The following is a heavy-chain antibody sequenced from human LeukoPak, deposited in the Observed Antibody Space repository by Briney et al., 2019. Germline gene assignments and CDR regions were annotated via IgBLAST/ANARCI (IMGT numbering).Heavy chain of an antibody. CDR2: IRYDGINK. D-gene: IGHD3-22*01. CDR3: AKDSTLYYYDSSGSKNFDY. V-gene: IGHV3-30*02. J-gene: IGHJ4*02. CDR1: GFTFSTYG. Sequence: GGSLRLSCAASGFTFSTYGMHWVRQAPGKGLEWVAFIRYDGINKYYADSVKGRFTISRDNSKNTLYLQMNSLRAEDTAVYYCAKDSTLYYYDSSGSKNFDYWGQGTLVTVSS.